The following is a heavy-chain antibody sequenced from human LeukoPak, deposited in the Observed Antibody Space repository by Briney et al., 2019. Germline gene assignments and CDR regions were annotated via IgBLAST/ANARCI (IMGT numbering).Heavy chain of an antibody. CDR3: ARAFRRAGRKQDYDILTGQTKTI. CDR2: INHSGST. J-gene: IGHJ3*02. V-gene: IGHV4-34*01. D-gene: IGHD3-9*01. Sequence: SETLSLTCAVYGGSFSGYYWSWIRQPPGKGLEWIGEINHSGSTNYNPSLKSRVTISVDTSKNQFSLKLSSVTAADTAVYYCARAFRRAGRKQDYDILTGQTKTIRGQGTMVTVSS. CDR1: GGSFSGYY.